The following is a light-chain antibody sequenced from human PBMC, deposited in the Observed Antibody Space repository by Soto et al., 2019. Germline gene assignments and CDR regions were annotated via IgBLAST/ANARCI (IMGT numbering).Light chain of an antibody. Sequence: QSALAQPASVSGSPGQSITISCTGTSSDVGAYYYVSWYQQHPGKAPKLMIYDVTIRPSGVSHRFSGSKSGNTASLTISGLQAEDEADYYCSSYTTNTSYVFGTGTKLTVL. CDR1: SSDVGAYYY. CDR2: DVT. V-gene: IGLV2-14*03. J-gene: IGLJ1*01. CDR3: SSYTTNTSYV.